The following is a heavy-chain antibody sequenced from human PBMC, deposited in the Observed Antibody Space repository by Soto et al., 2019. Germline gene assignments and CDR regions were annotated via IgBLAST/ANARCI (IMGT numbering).Heavy chain of an antibody. J-gene: IGHJ4*02. V-gene: IGHV1-18*01. CDR2: ISAYNGNT. CDR3: ERHSLTVRQLVLWNY. D-gene: IGHD6-6*01. Sequence: QGQLVPSGAEVKKPGASVTVSCKASGYTCTSYGISWVRQAPGQGLDWMGWISAYNGNTNYAQKLQGRVTMTTDTSTSTAYMELRSLRSDVTAVYYCERHSLTVRQLVLWNYWGKGTLVTVSS. CDR1: GYTCTSYG.